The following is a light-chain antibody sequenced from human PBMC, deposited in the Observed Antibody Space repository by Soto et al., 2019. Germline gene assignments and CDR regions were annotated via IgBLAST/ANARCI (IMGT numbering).Light chain of an antibody. Sequence: DIQVTHSTSSLSASVGDSVTITCRASQNIASSVNWYQQKPGEAPKLLIYVASSLQSGVPSRFSGSGSGTDFTLTISSLQPEDVAIYYCQKYNSGIITFGQGTRLEIK. CDR2: VAS. J-gene: IGKJ5*01. CDR3: QKYNSGIIT. CDR1: QNIASS. V-gene: IGKV1-39*01.